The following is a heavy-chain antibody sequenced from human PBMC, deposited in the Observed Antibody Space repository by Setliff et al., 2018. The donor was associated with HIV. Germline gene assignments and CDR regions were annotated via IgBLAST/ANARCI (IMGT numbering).Heavy chain of an antibody. CDR2: IHYSGAT. J-gene: IGHJ3*02. CDR3: ARHSPNVGVRGDAFDI. D-gene: IGHD2-8*01. CDR1: GGSISSHY. Sequence: SETLSLTCTVYGGSISSHYWIWIRQPPGKGLEWIGYIHYSGATNYNPSLKSRVTISLNTSRTQFTLRLSSVTAADTAVCYCARHSPNVGVRGDAFDIWGQGTVVTVSS. V-gene: IGHV4-59*08.